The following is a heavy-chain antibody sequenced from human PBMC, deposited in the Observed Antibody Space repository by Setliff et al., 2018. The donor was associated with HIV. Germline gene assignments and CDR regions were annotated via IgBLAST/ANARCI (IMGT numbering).Heavy chain of an antibody. V-gene: IGHV4-34*01. CDR2: INHSGST. CDR1: GGSFNEYY. Sequence: SETLTLTCAVYGGSFNEYYWNWIRQIPGKGLEWIGEINHSGSTNYNESLKRRLRISVDTSKNKFSLSLNSVTAADTAVYYCARAYRDNVWGSWRQISSWFDSWGQGNLVTVSS. J-gene: IGHJ5*01. D-gene: IGHD3-16*01. CDR3: ARAYRDNVWGSWRQISSWFDS.